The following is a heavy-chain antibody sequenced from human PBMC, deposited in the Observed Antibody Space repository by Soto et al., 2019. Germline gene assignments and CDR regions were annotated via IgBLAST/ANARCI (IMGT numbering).Heavy chain of an antibody. J-gene: IGHJ5*02. Sequence: SVKVSCKASGGTFSSYAISWVRQAPGQGLEWMGGIIPIFGTANYAQKFQGRVTITADKSTSTAYMELSSLRSEDTAVYYCAREVLSAAAGTGWFDPWGQGTLVTVSS. V-gene: IGHV1-69*06. CDR2: IIPIFGTA. CDR1: GGTFSSYA. CDR3: AREVLSAAAGTGWFDP. D-gene: IGHD6-13*01.